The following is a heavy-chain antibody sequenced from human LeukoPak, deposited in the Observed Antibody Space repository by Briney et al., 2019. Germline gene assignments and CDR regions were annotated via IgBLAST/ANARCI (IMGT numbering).Heavy chain of an antibody. CDR2: INPSGGST. J-gene: IGHJ4*02. V-gene: IGHV1-46*01. Sequence: ASVKVSCKASGYTFTSYYMHWVRQAPGQGLEWMGIINPSGGSTSYAQKFQGRVTMTRDTSTSTVYMELSSPGSEDTAVYYCARVGEGYSYGYPFDYWGQGTLVTVSS. CDR3: ARVGEGYSYGYPFDY. D-gene: IGHD5-18*01. CDR1: GYTFTSYY.